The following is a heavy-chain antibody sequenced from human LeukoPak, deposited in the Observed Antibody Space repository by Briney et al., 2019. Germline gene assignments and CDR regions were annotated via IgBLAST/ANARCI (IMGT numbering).Heavy chain of an antibody. Sequence: ALVKVSCKASGYTFTSYGISWVRQAPGQGLEWMGWISAYNGNTNYAQKLQGRVTMTTDTSTSTAYMELRSLRSDDTAVYYCARGHKNYDFWSGYYPPDYWGQGTLVTVSS. CDR1: GYTFTSYG. V-gene: IGHV1-18*01. CDR2: ISAYNGNT. D-gene: IGHD3-3*01. CDR3: ARGHKNYDFWSGYYPPDY. J-gene: IGHJ4*02.